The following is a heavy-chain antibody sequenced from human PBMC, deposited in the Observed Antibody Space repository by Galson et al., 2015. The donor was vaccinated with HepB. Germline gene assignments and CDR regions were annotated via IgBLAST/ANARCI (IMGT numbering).Heavy chain of an antibody. Sequence: LRLSCAASGFTFSSYGMHWVRQAPGKGLEWVSYISRNTGTIYYPDSVKGRFTISRDNAKNSLYLQMNSLRDEDTAVYYCAKDVGGGSGHSNSDAFDIWGQGTLVTVSS. V-gene: IGHV3-48*02. CDR2: ISRNTGTI. CDR3: AKDVGGGSGHSNSDAFDI. J-gene: IGHJ3*02. D-gene: IGHD3-3*01. CDR1: GFTFSSYG.